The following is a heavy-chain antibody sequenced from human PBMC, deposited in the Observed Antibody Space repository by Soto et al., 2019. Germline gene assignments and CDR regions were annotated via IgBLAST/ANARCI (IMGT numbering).Heavy chain of an antibody. V-gene: IGHV3-11*06. CDR1: GFTFSDYY. J-gene: IGHJ4*02. Sequence: QVQLVESGGGLVKPGGSLRLSCAASGFTFSDYYTSWIRQAPGKGLEWVSHISGSGSYTSYADPVKGRFTISRDNAKNSLYLQMNSLRAEDTAVYYCARSVDSSGYFWGIDYWGQGILVTVSS. CDR2: ISGSGSYT. CDR3: ARSVDSSGYFWGIDY. D-gene: IGHD3-22*01.